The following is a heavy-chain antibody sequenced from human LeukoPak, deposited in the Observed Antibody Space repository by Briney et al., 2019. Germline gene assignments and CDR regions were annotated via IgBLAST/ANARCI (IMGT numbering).Heavy chain of an antibody. D-gene: IGHD3-10*01. CDR1: GFTFSSYA. CDR3: AKRADSASYYCDY. J-gene: IGHJ4*02. V-gene: IGHV3-23*01. CDR2: ISDGGGST. Sequence: GGSLRLSRAASGFTFSSYAMSWVRQAPGKGLEWVSFISDGGGSTYYAGSVKGRFTISRDNSKNTLYLQMNSLRGDDTAVYYCAKRADSASYYCDYWGQGTLVTVSS.